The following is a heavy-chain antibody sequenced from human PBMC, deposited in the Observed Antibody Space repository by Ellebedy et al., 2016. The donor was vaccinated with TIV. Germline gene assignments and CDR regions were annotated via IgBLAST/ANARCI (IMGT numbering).Heavy chain of an antibody. J-gene: IGHJ6*02. CDR2: IRYDGSNK. D-gene: IGHD3-10*01. CDR1: GFTFSSYG. Sequence: PGGSLRLSCAASGFTFSSYGMHRVRQAPGKGLEWVAFIRYDGSNKYYADSVKGRFTISRDNSKNTLYLQMNSLRAEDTAVYYCAKDGDYYGSGRHYYGMDVWGQGTTVTVSS. V-gene: IGHV3-30*02. CDR3: AKDGDYYGSGRHYYGMDV.